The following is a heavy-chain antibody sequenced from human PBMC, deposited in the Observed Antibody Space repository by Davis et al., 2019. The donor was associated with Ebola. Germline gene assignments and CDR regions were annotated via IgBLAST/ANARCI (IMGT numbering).Heavy chain of an antibody. J-gene: IGHJ5*02. CDR3: ARTYYDFWSGYYRGPNWFDP. D-gene: IGHD3-3*01. CDR1: GGSISSGGYS. V-gene: IGHV4-30-2*01. Sequence: SETLSLTCAVSGGSISSGGYSWSWIRQPPGKGLEWIGYIYHSGSTYYNPSLKSRVTISVDTSKNQFSLKLSSVTAADTAVYYCARTYYDFWSGYYRGPNWFDPWGQGTLVTVSS. CDR2: IYHSGST.